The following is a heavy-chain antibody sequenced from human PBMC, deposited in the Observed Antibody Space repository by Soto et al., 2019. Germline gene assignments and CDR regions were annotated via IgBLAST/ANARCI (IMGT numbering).Heavy chain of an antibody. D-gene: IGHD4-17*01. CDR2: ISGSGGST. Sequence: PGGSLRLSCAASGFTFSSYAMSWVRQAPGKGLEWVSAISGSGGSTYYADSVKGRFTISRDNSKNTLYLQMNSLRAEDTAVYYCAKDLYGGNSVPYYYGMDVWGQGTTVTVSS. V-gene: IGHV3-23*01. CDR3: AKDLYGGNSVPYYYGMDV. CDR1: GFTFSSYA. J-gene: IGHJ6*02.